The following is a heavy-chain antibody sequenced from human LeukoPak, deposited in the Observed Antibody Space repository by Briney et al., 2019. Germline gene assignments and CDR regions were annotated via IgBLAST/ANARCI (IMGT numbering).Heavy chain of an antibody. CDR3: ARHYYDSSGYYYIFDY. CDR2: ISPSGGIT. D-gene: IGHD3-22*01. V-gene: IGHV3-23*01. Sequence: GGSLRLSCAASGFTFSSHGMNWVRQAPGKGLEWVSGISPSGGITYYTDSVKGRFTISRDNSKNTVSLQMNSLRGEDTAVYYCARHYYDSSGYYYIFDYWGQGTLVTVSS. CDR1: GFTFSSHG. J-gene: IGHJ4*02.